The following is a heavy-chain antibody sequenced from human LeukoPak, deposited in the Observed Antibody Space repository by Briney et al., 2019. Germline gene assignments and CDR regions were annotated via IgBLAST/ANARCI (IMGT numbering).Heavy chain of an antibody. Sequence: ASVKVSCKASGYTLTGYYMHWVRQAPGQGLEWMGRINPNSGGTNYAQKFQGRVTMTRDTSISTAYMELRSLRSDDTAVYYCARAMTTVTPIDYWGQGTLVTVSS. V-gene: IGHV1-2*06. CDR2: INPNSGGT. J-gene: IGHJ4*02. CDR3: ARAMTTVTPIDY. D-gene: IGHD4-17*01. CDR1: GYTLTGYY.